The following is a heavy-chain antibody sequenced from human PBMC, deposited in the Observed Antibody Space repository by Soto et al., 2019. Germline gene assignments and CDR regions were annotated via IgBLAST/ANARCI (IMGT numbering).Heavy chain of an antibody. D-gene: IGHD6-19*01. CDR3: ARYWLDHYFDY. V-gene: IGHV4-59*01. J-gene: IGHJ4*02. CDR2: IYYSGST. Sequence: QVQLQESGPGLVKPSETLSLTCTVSGGSISSYYWSWIRQPPGKGLEWIGYIYYSGSTNYNPSLKSRVTISVDTSKNQFSLKLSSVTAADTAVYYCARYWLDHYFDYWGQGTLVTVSS. CDR1: GGSISSYY.